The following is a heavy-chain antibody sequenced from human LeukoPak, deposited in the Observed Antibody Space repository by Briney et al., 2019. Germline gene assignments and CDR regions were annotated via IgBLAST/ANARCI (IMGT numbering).Heavy chain of an antibody. CDR2: IYYSGST. CDR1: GGSIGSGAYY. V-gene: IGHV4-39*07. D-gene: IGHD3-16*02. CDR3: AREEYDYVWGSYRDFAAFDI. Sequence: SETLSLTCTVSGGSIGSGAYYWGWIRQPPGKGLEWMGSIYYSGSTYYHPSLKSRITISQDTSKNQFSLKLSSVTAADTAVYYCAREEYDYVWGSYRDFAAFDIWGQGTMVTVSS. J-gene: IGHJ3*02.